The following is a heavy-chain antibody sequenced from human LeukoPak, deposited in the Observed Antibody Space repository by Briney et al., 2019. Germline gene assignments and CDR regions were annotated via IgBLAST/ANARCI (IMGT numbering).Heavy chain of an antibody. CDR1: GGSFSGYY. J-gene: IGHJ4*02. Sequence: SETLSLTCAVYGGSFSGYYWSWIRQPPGKVLEWIGEINHSGSTNYNPSLKSRVTISVDTSKNQFSLKLSSVTAADTAVYYCATRGYSSSWYGLWGQGTLVTVSS. D-gene: IGHD6-13*01. CDR2: INHSGST. V-gene: IGHV4-34*01. CDR3: ATRGYSSSWYGL.